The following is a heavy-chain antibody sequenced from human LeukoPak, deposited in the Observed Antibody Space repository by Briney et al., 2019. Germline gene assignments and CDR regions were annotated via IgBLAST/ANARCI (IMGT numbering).Heavy chain of an antibody. D-gene: IGHD6-13*01. Sequence: PSETLSLTCTVSGGSIGSYYWSWIRQPPGKGLEWIGYVYYSGSTNFNPSLKSRVTISVDTSKNQFSLKLSSVTAADTAVYYCARGYRSTWYGYFDLWGRGTLVTVSS. J-gene: IGHJ2*01. CDR2: VYYSGST. CDR1: GGSIGSYY. CDR3: ARGYRSTWYGYFDL. V-gene: IGHV4-59*01.